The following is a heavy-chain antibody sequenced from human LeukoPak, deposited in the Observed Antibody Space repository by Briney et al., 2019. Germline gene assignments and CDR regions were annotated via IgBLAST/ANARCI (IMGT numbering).Heavy chain of an antibody. CDR3: ARGLPRTEWTMVRGPKAIDY. J-gene: IGHJ4*02. CDR2: INHSGST. Sequence: SETLSLTCAVYGGSFSGYYWSWIRQPPGKGLEWIGEINHSGSTNYNPSLKSRVTISVDTSKNQFSLKLSSVTAADTAVYYCARGLPRTEWTMVRGPKAIDYWGQGTLVTVSS. D-gene: IGHD3-10*01. CDR1: GGSFSGYY. V-gene: IGHV4-34*01.